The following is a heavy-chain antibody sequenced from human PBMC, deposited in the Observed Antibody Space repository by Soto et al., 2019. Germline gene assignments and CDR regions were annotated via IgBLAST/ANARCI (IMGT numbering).Heavy chain of an antibody. CDR3: AKQYPQFTTVTFYYYYYGMDV. Sequence: SLRLSCAASGFTFSSYGMHWVRQAPGKGLEWVAVISYDGSNKYYADSVKGRFTISRDNSKNTLYLQMNSLRAEDTAVYYCAKQYPQFTTVTFYYYYYGMDVWGQGTTVTVSS. V-gene: IGHV3-30*18. CDR1: GFTFSSYG. J-gene: IGHJ6*02. D-gene: IGHD4-17*01. CDR2: ISYDGSNK.